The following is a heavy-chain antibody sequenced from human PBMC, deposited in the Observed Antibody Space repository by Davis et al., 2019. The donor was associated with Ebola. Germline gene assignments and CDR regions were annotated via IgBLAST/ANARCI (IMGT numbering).Heavy chain of an antibody. CDR2: ISYDGSNK. V-gene: IGHV3-30-3*01. Sequence: GGSLRLSCAASGFTFSSYAMHWVRQAPGKGLEWVAVISYDGSNKYYADSVKGRFTISRDNSKNTLYLQMNSLRAEDTAVYYCARNYGGHDGWGQGTLVTVSS. D-gene: IGHD4/OR15-4a*01. CDR1: GFTFSSYA. CDR3: ARNYGGHDG. J-gene: IGHJ4*02.